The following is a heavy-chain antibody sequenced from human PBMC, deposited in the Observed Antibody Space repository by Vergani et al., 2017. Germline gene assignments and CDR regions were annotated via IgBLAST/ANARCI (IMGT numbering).Heavy chain of an antibody. CDR2: IYYSGST. CDR3: ARHPRRDCSSTSCYGDLDY. CDR1: GGSISSSSYY. Sequence: QLQLQESGPGLVKPSETLSLTCTVSGGSISSSSYYWGWIRQPPGKGLEWIGSIYYSGSTYYNPSLKSRVTISVDTSKNQFSLKLSSVTAAETAVYYCARHPRRDCSSTSCYGDLDYWGQGTLVTVSS. D-gene: IGHD2-2*01. J-gene: IGHJ4*02. V-gene: IGHV4-39*01.